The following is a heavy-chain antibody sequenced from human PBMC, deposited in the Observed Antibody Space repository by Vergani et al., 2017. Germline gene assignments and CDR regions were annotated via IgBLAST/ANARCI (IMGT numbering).Heavy chain of an antibody. V-gene: IGHV1-2*02. J-gene: IGHJ4*02. CDR3: ARATVTQRTENFDY. CDR1: GYSFINYG. Sequence: VQSGDEVKKPGASVKVSCKTSGYSFINYGISWVRQAPGQGLEWMGWINPNSGGTNYAQKFQGRVTMTRDTSISTAYMELSRLRSDDTAVYYCARATVTQRTENFDYWGQGTLVTVSS. D-gene: IGHD4-17*01. CDR2: INPNSGGT.